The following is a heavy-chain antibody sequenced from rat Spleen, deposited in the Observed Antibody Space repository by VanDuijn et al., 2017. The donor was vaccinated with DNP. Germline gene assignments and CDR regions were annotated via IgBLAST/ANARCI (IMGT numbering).Heavy chain of an antibody. D-gene: IGHD4-3*01. J-gene: IGHJ2*01. Sequence: EVQLVESGGGLVQPGKSLKLSCAASGFTFSHYNMAWVRQAPKMGLEWVATIRYDGRSTYYRDSVKGRFTISRDNAKSTLCLQMDSLRSEDTATYYCARLRNSGTFDYWGQGVMVTVSS. CDR2: IRYDGRST. V-gene: IGHV5-7*01. CDR1: GFTFSHYN. CDR3: ARLRNSGTFDY.